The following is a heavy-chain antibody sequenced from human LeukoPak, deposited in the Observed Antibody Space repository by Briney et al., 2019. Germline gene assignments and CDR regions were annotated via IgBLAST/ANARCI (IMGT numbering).Heavy chain of an antibody. CDR2: IYLGDSDV. D-gene: IGHD6-19*01. CDR1: GFTFTNNW. J-gene: IGHJ4*02. Sequence: GVSLKISCKGFGFTFTNNWIGWVRQKPGKGLEWMGIIYLGDSDVRYSPSFQGQVTISADESTTTAYLQWSSLKASDTAMYYCARHPSFYSGWPLDYWGQGTLVTVSS. CDR3: ARHPSFYSGWPLDY. V-gene: IGHV5-51*01.